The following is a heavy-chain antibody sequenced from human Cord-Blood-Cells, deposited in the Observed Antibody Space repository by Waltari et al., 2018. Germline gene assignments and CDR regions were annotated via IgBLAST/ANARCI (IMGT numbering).Heavy chain of an antibody. CDR1: GFTFSSYG. D-gene: IGHD1-26*01. J-gene: IGHJ4*02. Sequence: QVQLVESGGGVVQPGRSLRLSCAASGFTFSSYGMHWVRQAPGKGLEWVAVIWYDGINKYYADSVKGQFNITGDNSKNTLYLQMNSLRAEDTAVYYCARDLGPKAVGATAAEFDYWGQGTLVTVSS. CDR2: IWYDGINK. V-gene: IGHV3-33*01. CDR3: ARDLGPKAVGATAAEFDY.